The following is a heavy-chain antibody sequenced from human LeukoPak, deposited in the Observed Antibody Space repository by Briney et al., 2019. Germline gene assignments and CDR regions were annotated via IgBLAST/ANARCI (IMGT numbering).Heavy chain of an antibody. CDR3: ARVRGKKRDAFDI. CDR2: INPNSGGT. D-gene: IGHD6-25*01. J-gene: IGHJ3*02. Sequence: GASVKVSCKASGYTFTSYAMNWVRQAPGQGLEWMGWINPNSGGTNYAQKFQGRVTMTRDTSISTAYMELSRLRSDDTAVYYCARVRGKKRDAFDIWGQGTTVTVSS. V-gene: IGHV1-2*02. CDR1: GYTFTSYA.